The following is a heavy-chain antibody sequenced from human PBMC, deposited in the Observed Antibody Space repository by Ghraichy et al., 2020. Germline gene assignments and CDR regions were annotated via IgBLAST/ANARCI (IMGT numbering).Heavy chain of an antibody. J-gene: IGHJ4*02. CDR1: GGSISSSGHY. CDR3: ARNDYDDSGV. CDR2: IFSGGGT. V-gene: IGHV4-39*01. Sequence: ETLSLTCTVSGGSISSSGHYWAWIRPPPGKGLTWIGGIFSGGGTYYNPSLKSRVAISVDTSRNQFSLKLSSVTAADTAVYYCARNDYDDSGVWGQGTLVTVSS. D-gene: IGHD3-16*01.